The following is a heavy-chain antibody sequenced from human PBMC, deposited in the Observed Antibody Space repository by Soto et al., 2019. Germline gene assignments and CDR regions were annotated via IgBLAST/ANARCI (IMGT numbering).Heavy chain of an antibody. V-gene: IGHV1-69*01. D-gene: IGHD6-6*01. J-gene: IGHJ4*02. CDR1: RGTISSYS. CDR3: AIEYSSSPPYYPIGY. CDR2: IIPIFGTA. Sequence: SVKVSCKASRGTISSYSMRWLRQAPGQGLEWMGGIIPIFGTANYAQKFQDRVTITADESTSTAYMELSSLRSEDMAVYYCAIEYSSSPPYYPIGYWGQGTLVTVSS.